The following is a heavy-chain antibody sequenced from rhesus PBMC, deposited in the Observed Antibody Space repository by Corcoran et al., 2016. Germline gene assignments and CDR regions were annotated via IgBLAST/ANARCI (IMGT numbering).Heavy chain of an antibody. CDR2: ISYTGGRK. D-gene: IGHD3-9*01. J-gene: IGHJ5-2*02. Sequence: EVQLVETGGGLVQPGGSLRLSCAASGFTFSSYGMSWVRQAPGKGWEWVSVISYTGGRKYYADSVKGRFTISRDNSKNTLSLQMNSLGAEDTAVYYCAKGTYGYATGSLDVWGRGVLVTVSS. CDR3: AKGTYGYATGSLDV. V-gene: IGHV3S5*01. CDR1: GFTFSSYG.